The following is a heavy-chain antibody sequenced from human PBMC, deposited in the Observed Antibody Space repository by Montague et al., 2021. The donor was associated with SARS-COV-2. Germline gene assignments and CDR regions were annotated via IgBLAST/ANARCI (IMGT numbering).Heavy chain of an antibody. Sequence: SVRFSCAASGFTFSFYEMNWVRQAPGRGLEWVSYISSSGSTIYYPDSVKGRFTISRDNAKNSLYLQMVSLRAEDTAVYFCARGGTYYDFWSGFYNYYYAMDVRGQGTTVTVSS. CDR2: ISSSGSTI. CDR1: GFTFSFYE. D-gene: IGHD3-3*01. V-gene: IGHV3-48*03. CDR3: ARGGTYYDFWSGFYNYYYAMDV. J-gene: IGHJ6*02.